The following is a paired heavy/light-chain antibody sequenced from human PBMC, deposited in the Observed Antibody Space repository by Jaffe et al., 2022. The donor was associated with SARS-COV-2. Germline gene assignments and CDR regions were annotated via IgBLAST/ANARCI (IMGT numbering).Heavy chain of an antibody. J-gene: IGHJ4*02. Sequence: QVQLQQWGAGLLKPSETLSLTCAVYGGSFSGYYWSWIRQPPGKGLEWIGEINHSGSTNYNPSLKSRVTISVDTSKNQFSLKLSSVTAADTAVYYCARGSRYSSGWYVETTRGRRPPQAYYFDYWGQGTLVTVSS. V-gene: IGHV4-34*01. CDR3: ARGSRYSSGWYVETTRGRRPPQAYYFDY. D-gene: IGHD6-19*01. CDR2: INHSGST. CDR1: GGSFSGYY.
Light chain of an antibody. CDR2: EVS. Sequence: QSALTQPASVSGSPGQSITISCTGTSSDVGGYNYVSWYQQHPGKAPKLMIYEVSNRPSGVSNRFSGSKSGNTASLTISGLQAEDEADYYCSSYTSSSPVFGGGTKLTVL. J-gene: IGLJ2*01. CDR1: SSDVGGYNY. CDR3: SSYTSSSPV. V-gene: IGLV2-14*01.